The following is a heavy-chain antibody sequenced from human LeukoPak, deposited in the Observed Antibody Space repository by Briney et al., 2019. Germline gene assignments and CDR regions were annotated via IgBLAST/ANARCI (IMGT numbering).Heavy chain of an antibody. V-gene: IGHV4-4*07. CDR3: ARDRRPAAIGGYYYYYMDV. CDR1: GGSVDTSY. D-gene: IGHD2-2*01. CDR2: IYSGGST. Sequence: SETLSLTCTVAGGSVDTSYGSWTRQPAGKGLEWIGRIYSGGSTNYSPSLKSRVTISVDTSKNQFSLKLTSVAAADTAVYYCARDRRPAAIGGYYYYYMDVWGKGTTVTVSS. J-gene: IGHJ6*03.